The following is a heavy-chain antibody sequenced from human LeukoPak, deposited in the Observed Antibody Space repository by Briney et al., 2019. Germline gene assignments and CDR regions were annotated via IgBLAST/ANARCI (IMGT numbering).Heavy chain of an antibody. CDR2: ISWNSGSI. CDR3: AKSAAHYYYYYMDV. J-gene: IGHJ6*03. V-gene: IGHV3-9*01. Sequence: GRSLRLSCAASGFTFDDYAMHWVRQAPGKGLEWVSGISWNSGSIGYADSVKGRFTIPRDNAKNSLYLQMNSLRAEDTALYYCAKSAAHYYYYYMDVWGKGTTVTVSS. CDR1: GFTFDDYA.